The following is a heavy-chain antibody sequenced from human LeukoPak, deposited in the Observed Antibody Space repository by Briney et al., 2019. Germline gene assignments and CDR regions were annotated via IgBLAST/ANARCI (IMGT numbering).Heavy chain of an antibody. D-gene: IGHD3-22*01. CDR1: GGSISSNSYY. Sequence: SETLSLTCTVSGGSISSNSYYWGWIRQSPGKGLEWIGSIYYSGSTYYKPSLKSRLTISVDTSKNHFSLKLSSVTAADTAVYYCARVNEYYYDSSGYEPYLRADAFDIWGQGTMVTVSS. J-gene: IGHJ3*02. CDR2: IYYSGST. V-gene: IGHV4-39*02. CDR3: ARVNEYYYDSSGYEPYLRADAFDI.